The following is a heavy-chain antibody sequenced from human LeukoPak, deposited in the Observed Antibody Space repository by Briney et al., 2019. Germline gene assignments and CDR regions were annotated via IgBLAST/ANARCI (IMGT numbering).Heavy chain of an antibody. CDR2: IYFSGTT. D-gene: IGHD3-9*01. CDR3: ARQAFDWFQYYMDV. V-gene: IGHV4-39*01. J-gene: IGHJ6*03. Sequence: PSETLSLTCSVSGDSMSSSSYYWVWIRQSPGQGLEWIGSIYFSGTTYYSASLRSRATLSTSGNQFSLKLTSVIAADTATYFCARQAFDWFQYYMDVWGKGTTVTISS. CDR1: GDSMSSSSYY.